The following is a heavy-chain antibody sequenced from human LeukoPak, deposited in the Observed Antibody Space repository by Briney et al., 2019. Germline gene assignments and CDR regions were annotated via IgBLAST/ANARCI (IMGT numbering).Heavy chain of an antibody. J-gene: IGHJ4*02. CDR1: GGSISSGSYY. CDR3: ARGPRRAVRGGGVLVH. Sequence: PSQTLSLTCTVSGGSISSGSYYWSWIRQPAGKGLEWIGRIYTSGRTNYNPSLKSRVTITVDASKNQCSLKLSSVTAADTAVYYCARGPRRAVRGGGVLVHWGQGTLVTVSS. V-gene: IGHV4-61*02. CDR2: IYTSGRT. D-gene: IGHD2-8*02.